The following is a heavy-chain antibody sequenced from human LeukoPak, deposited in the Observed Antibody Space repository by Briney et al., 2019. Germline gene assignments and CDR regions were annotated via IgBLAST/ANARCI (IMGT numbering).Heavy chain of an antibody. Sequence: GASVKVSCKVSGYVFGVYGLSWVRQAPDQGLEWLGWIAPYEGDTQYTPKLQDRITLTADTATTTVYMELRSLREDDSAVYYCASNFIRTGYFGEYYLHWGQGTQVVVSS. D-gene: IGHD3-9*01. CDR1: GYVFGVYG. CDR3: ASNFIRTGYFGEYYLH. CDR2: IAPYEGDT. J-gene: IGHJ1*01. V-gene: IGHV1-18*01.